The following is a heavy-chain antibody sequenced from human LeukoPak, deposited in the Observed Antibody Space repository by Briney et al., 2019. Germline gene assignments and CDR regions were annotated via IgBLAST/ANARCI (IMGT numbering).Heavy chain of an antibody. D-gene: IGHD1-26*01. J-gene: IGHJ6*03. Sequence: GGSLKLSCAASGFTFSSYGMSWVRQAPGKGLEWVSGISGNGGSTYYANSVKGRFTISRDNAKNTLYLQMGSLRAEDMAVYYCARGPGETLDYYYYMVVWGKGTTVTVSS. CDR1: GFTFSSYG. V-gene: IGHV3-64*01. CDR2: ISGNGGST. CDR3: ARGPGETLDYYYYMVV.